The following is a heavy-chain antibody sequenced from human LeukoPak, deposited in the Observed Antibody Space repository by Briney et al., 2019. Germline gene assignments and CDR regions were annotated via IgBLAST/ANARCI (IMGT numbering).Heavy chain of an antibody. CDR2: TYYRSTWYN. Sequence: SQTLSLTCAISGDSVSSNSVTWNWIRQSPSRGLEWLGRTYYRSTWYNDYAVSVRGRITVNPDTSKNEFSLHLNSVTPEDTAVYYCARRLTQYDCFDPWGQGILVTVSS. V-gene: IGHV6-1*01. CDR3: ARRLTQYDCFDP. J-gene: IGHJ5*02. CDR1: GDSVSSNSVT. D-gene: IGHD2-2*01.